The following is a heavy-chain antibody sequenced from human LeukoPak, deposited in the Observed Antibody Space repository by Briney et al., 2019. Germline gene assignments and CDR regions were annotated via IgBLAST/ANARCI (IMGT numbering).Heavy chain of an antibody. CDR3: AILFATPYYFDY. D-gene: IGHD1-26*01. V-gene: IGHV3-21*04. Sequence: GGSLRLSCAASGFTFSSYSMNWVRQAPGKGLEWVSSISSSSSYIYYADSVKGRFTISRDNAKNSLYLQMNSLRAEDTAVYYCAILFATPYYFDYWGQGTLVTVSS. CDR1: GFTFSSYS. J-gene: IGHJ4*02. CDR2: ISSSSSYI.